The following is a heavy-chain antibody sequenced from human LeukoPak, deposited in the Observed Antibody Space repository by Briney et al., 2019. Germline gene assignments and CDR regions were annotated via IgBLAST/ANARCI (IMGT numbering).Heavy chain of an antibody. J-gene: IGHJ4*02. D-gene: IGHD6-19*01. CDR1: GFTFSSYS. Sequence: GGSLRLSCAASGFTFSSYSMNWVRQAPGKGLEWVSSISSSSSYIYYADSVKGRFTISRDNAKNSLYLQMNSLRAEDTAVYYCTTSPPIEVSGWYYFDYWGQGTLVTVSS. CDR2: ISSSSSYI. CDR3: TTSPPIEVSGWYYFDY. V-gene: IGHV3-21*01.